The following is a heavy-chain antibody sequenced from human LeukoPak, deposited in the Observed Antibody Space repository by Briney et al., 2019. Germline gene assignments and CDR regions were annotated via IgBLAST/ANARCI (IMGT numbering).Heavy chain of an antibody. Sequence: ASVKVSCKASGYTFTGYYMHWVRQAPGQGLEWMGWINPNSGGTNYAQKFQGRVTMTRDTSISTAYMELSRLRSDDTAVYYCARHLDTIFGVVISAFDIWGQGTMVTVSS. CDR3: ARHLDTIFGVVISAFDI. J-gene: IGHJ3*02. CDR1: GYTFTGYY. V-gene: IGHV1-2*02. D-gene: IGHD3-3*01. CDR2: INPNSGGT.